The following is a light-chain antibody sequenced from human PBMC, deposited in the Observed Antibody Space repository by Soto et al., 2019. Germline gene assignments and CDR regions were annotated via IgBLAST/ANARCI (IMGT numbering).Light chain of an antibody. V-gene: IGKV3-20*01. CDR3: QHYGSSPPYT. CDR1: QSVSSTY. J-gene: IGKJ2*01. CDR2: GAA. Sequence: EIVLTQSPGTLSLSPGQRVSLSCRASQSVSSTYLAWYQQKPGQAPRLLIYGAAYRATGIPDRFSGSGSGTDFTLTISRLETEDFAVYYCQHYGSSPPYTFGQGTKLEIK.